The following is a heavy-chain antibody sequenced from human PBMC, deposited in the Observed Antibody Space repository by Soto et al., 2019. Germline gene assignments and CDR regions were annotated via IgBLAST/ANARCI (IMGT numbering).Heavy chain of an antibody. J-gene: IGHJ5*02. CDR1: GFSLRTPGVG. CDR3: AQRRTHAGSYSFINWFDP. Sequence: SGPTLVNPTHTRTLTCTFSGFSLRTPGVGVGWIRQPPGKALEWLAIIYWNDDERYSPSLKTRLNITKDTSKNQVVLTMTNMDPVDTATYYCAQRRTHAGSYSFINWFDPSGNGTLVTIS. CDR2: IYWNDDE. D-gene: IGHD3-10*01. V-gene: IGHV2-5*01.